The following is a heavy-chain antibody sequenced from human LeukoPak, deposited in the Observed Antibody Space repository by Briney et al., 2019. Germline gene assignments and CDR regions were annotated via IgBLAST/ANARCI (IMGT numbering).Heavy chain of an antibody. CDR3: ARQRTSPPVYSYYGMDV. CDR1: GGSINSYY. CDR2: ISYSGTT. Sequence: SETLSLTCTISGGSINSYYWAWIRQPPGKGLEWVGYISYSGTTTYNPSLETRVTISVDTSKNEFSLKLSFVTAADTAVYYCARQRTSPPVYSYYGMDVWGQGTTVTVSS. V-gene: IGHV4-59*08. D-gene: IGHD2-2*01. J-gene: IGHJ6*02.